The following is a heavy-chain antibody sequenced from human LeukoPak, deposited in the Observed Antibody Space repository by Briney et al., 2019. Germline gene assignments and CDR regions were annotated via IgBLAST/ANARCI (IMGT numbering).Heavy chain of an antibody. CDR1: GLTFSNCR. CDR2: IKEDGTET. V-gene: IGHV3-7*05. J-gene: IGHJ4*02. D-gene: IGHD3/OR15-3a*01. CDR3: ARDEFGPLAF. Sequence: GGSLRLSCVVSGLTFSNCRMTWVRQAPGRGLEWVANIKEDGTETSYVGSVKGRFTISRDNAKNSLYLQMNSLRAGDTALYYCARDEFGPLAFWGRGTLVTVSS.